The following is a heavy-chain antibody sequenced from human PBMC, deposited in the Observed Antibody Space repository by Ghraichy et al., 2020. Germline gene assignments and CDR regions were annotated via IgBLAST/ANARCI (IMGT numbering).Heavy chain of an antibody. CDR1: GFTVSRNY. J-gene: IGHJ4*02. CDR3: CYSSSWSYFDY. D-gene: IGHD6-13*01. CDR2: IYSGGST. Sequence: LSLTCAASGFTVSRNYMSWVRQAPGKGLEWVSVIYSGGSTYYADSVKGRFTLSRDNSKNTLYLQMNSLRAEDTAVYYCCYSSSWSYFDYWGQGTLVTVSS. V-gene: IGHV3-53*01.